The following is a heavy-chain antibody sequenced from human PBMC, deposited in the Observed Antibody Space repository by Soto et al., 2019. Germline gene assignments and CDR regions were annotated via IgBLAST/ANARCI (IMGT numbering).Heavy chain of an antibody. CDR1: GSRFSNYV. CDR3: AREARGKNPGYNVLVSLGY. D-gene: IGHD2-2*01. J-gene: IGHJ4*01. V-gene: IGHV1-69*06. Sequence: SVQVSCKVSGSRFSNYVISWVRQAPGHGLEWLGRIIPIFNSTKYAQSFQGRVTITADKSTSTASLELSSLRSDDTAVYYCAREARGKNPGYNVLVSLGYWGQ. CDR2: IIPIFNST.